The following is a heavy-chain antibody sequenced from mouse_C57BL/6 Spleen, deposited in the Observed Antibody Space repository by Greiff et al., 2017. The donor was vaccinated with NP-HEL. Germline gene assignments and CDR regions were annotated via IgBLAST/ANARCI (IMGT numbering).Heavy chain of an antibody. D-gene: IGHD2-2*01. CDR1: GFTFSSYT. Sequence: EVHLVESGGGLVKPGGSLKLSCAASGFTFSSYTMSWVRQTPEKRLEWVATISGGGGNTYYPDSVKGRFTISRDNAKNTLYLQMSSLRSEDTALYYCARKTYGYDDGYFDYWGQGTTLTVSS. CDR2: ISGGGGNT. CDR3: ARKTYGYDDGYFDY. V-gene: IGHV5-9*01. J-gene: IGHJ2*01.